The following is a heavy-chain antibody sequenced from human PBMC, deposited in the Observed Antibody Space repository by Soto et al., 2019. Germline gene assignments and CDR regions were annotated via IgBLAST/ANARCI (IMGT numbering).Heavy chain of an antibody. CDR3: ARAIIVGATPDAFDI. D-gene: IGHD1-26*01. J-gene: IGHJ3*02. Sequence: GGSLRLSCAASGFTFSSYWMSWVRQAPGKGLEWVANIKQGGSEKYYVDSVKGRFTISRDNAKNSLYLQMNSLRAEDTAVYYCARAIIVGATPDAFDIWGQGTMVTVSS. V-gene: IGHV3-7*03. CDR2: IKQGGSEK. CDR1: GFTFSSYW.